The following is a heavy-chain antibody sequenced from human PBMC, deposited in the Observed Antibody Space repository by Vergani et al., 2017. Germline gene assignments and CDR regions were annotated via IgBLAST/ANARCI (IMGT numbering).Heavy chain of an antibody. Sequence: QVQLVQSGAEVKKPGASVKVSCKASGYTFTSYGISWVRQAPGQGLEWMGWISAYNGNTNYAQKLQGRVTMTTDTSTSTAYMELRSLRSDDTAVYYCARDLTKEIHSSSWYSIRNIDYWGQGTLVTVSS. CDR2: ISAYNGNT. V-gene: IGHV1-18*04. CDR1: GYTFTSYG. CDR3: ARDLTKEIHSSSWYSIRNIDY. D-gene: IGHD6-13*01. J-gene: IGHJ4*02.